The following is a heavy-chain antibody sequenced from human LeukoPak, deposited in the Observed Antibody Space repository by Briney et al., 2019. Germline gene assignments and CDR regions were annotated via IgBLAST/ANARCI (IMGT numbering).Heavy chain of an antibody. J-gene: IGHJ5*02. CDR1: GGSISSYY. CDR2: IYYSGST. CDR3: ARVGYYYDSSGGHWLFDP. V-gene: IGHV4-59*01. Sequence: SETLSLTCTVPGGSISSYYWSWIRQPPGKGLEWIGYIYYSGSTNYNPSLKSRVTISVDTSKNQFSLKLSSVTAADTAVYYCARVGYYYDSSGGHWLFDPWGQGTLVIVSS. D-gene: IGHD3-22*01.